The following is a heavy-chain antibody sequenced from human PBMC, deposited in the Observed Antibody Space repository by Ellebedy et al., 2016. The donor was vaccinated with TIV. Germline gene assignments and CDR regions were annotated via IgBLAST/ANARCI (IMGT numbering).Heavy chain of an antibody. CDR2: IIGSGGST. Sequence: GGSLRLSCAASGFSFSSYAMSWVRQAPGKGLEWVTGIIGSGGSTNYVDSVKGRFTISRDNSKNTLFLQMNSLRGEDTAVYYCARSPKDHFYHGMDVWGRGTTVTVSS. V-gene: IGHV3-23*01. CDR1: GFSFSSYA. D-gene: IGHD2/OR15-2a*01. CDR3: ARSPKDHFYHGMDV. J-gene: IGHJ6*02.